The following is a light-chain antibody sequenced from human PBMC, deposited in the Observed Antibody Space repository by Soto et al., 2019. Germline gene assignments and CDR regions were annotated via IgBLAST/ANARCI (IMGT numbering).Light chain of an antibody. V-gene: IGKV1-39*01. CDR2: AAS. CDR1: QNITTY. J-gene: IGKJ2*01. Sequence: DIQMTQSPSSLSASVGDRVTITCRASQNITTYLNWYQQELGKAPKFLICAASSLQSGVPSRFSCSGSGTDFTLTIGSLQPEDFATYYCQQCYRSPYTFGQGTKLEIK. CDR3: QQCYRSPYT.